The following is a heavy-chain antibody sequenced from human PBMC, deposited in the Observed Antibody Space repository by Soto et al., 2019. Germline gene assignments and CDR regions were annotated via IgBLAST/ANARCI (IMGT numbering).Heavy chain of an antibody. D-gene: IGHD6-13*01. Sequence: ASVKVSCKASGYTFTGYYMHWVRQAPGQGLEWMGWINPNSGGTNYAQKFQGRVTMTRDTSISTAYMELSRLRSEDTAVYYCARSPPTFRAQQLVQESFDPWGQGTLVTVSS. J-gene: IGHJ5*02. V-gene: IGHV1-2*02. CDR1: GYTFTGYY. CDR2: INPNSGGT. CDR3: ARSPPTFRAQQLVQESFDP.